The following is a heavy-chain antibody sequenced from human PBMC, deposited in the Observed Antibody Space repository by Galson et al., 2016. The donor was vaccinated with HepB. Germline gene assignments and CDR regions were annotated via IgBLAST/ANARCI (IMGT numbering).Heavy chain of an antibody. J-gene: IGHJ4*02. CDR2: MYYSGGT. Sequence: ETLSLTCTVSSGSISSNNYFWGRIRQPPGKGLEWIGSMYYSGGTYYNPSLKSRVTISVDTSKNQFSLKLSSLTAADTAVYYCARHVIDGYPHYFDYWGQGTLVTVSS. V-gene: IGHV4-39*01. CDR1: SGSISSNNYF. D-gene: IGHD5-24*01. CDR3: ARHVIDGYPHYFDY.